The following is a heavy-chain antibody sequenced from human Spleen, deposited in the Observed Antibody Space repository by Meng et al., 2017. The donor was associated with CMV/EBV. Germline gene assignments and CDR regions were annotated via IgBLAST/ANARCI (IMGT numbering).Heavy chain of an antibody. CDR3: ARALGRWLTGDNYYYGMDV. CDR1: VGTFSSYT. V-gene: IGHV1-69*02. Sequence: SVTVSCKASVGTFSSYTISWVRQAPGQGLEWMGRIIPILGIANDAQKFQGRVTMTTDKSTSTAYMELSSLRSEDTAVYYCARALGRWLTGDNYYYGMDVWGQGTTVTVS. D-gene: IGHD7-27*01. J-gene: IGHJ6*02. CDR2: IIPILGIA.